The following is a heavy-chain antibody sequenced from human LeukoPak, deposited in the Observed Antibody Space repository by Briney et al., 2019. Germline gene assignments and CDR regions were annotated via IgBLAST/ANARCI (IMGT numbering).Heavy chain of an antibody. CDR1: GFTFSSTW. Sequence: GGSLRLSCAASGFTFSSTWMNWVRQGPGKGLEWVSRITSDGSSTIYADSVKGRFTISRDNSKNTLYLQMNSLRAEDTAVYYCASWKVVVSNGGSDIWGQGTMVTVSS. J-gene: IGHJ3*02. D-gene: IGHD3-22*01. V-gene: IGHV3-74*01. CDR2: ITSDGSST. CDR3: ASWKVVVSNGGSDI.